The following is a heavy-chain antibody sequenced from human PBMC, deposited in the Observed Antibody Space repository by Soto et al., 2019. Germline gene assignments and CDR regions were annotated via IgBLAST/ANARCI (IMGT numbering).Heavy chain of an antibody. CDR1: GFTFISYS. D-gene: IGHD3-22*01. CDR2: ISSSSSYI. Sequence: SLRLSCAASGFTFISYSMNWVRQAPGKGLEWVSSISSSSSYIYYADSVKGRFTISRDNAKDSLYLQMNSLRAEDTAVYYCARDRGAFSYYYDSSGYLPGAXDIWGQGTMVTVSS. CDR3: ARDRGAFSYYYDSSGYLPGAXDI. V-gene: IGHV3-21*01. J-gene: IGHJ3*02.